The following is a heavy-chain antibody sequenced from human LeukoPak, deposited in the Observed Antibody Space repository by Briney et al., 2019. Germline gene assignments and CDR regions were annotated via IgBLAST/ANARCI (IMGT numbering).Heavy chain of an antibody. D-gene: IGHD3-3*01. CDR2: IYYTGRT. J-gene: IGHJ4*02. V-gene: IGHV4-59*01. CDR3: TRISIHGDSDY. Sequence: SETLSLTCTVSGGSINDYYWSWIRQSPGKGLEWIGYIYYTGRTKYNPSVQSRVTISVDTSKNQFSLNLRSVTSADTAVYFCTRISIHGDSDYWGQGTLVTVSS. CDR1: GGSINDYY.